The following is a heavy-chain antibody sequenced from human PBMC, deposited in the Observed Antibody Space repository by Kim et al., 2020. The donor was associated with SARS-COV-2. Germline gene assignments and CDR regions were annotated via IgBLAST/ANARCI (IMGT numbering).Heavy chain of an antibody. Sequence: ASVKVSCKASGYTFTSYDINWVRQATGQGLEWMGWMNPNSGNTGYAQKFQGRVTMPRNTSISTAYRELSRLRSEDTAVYYCARRGRPRITIFGVVVYGMDVWGQGTTVTVSS. D-gene: IGHD3-3*01. CDR1: GYTFTSYD. CDR2: MNPNSGNT. J-gene: IGHJ6*02. V-gene: IGHV1-8*01. CDR3: ARRGRPRITIFGVVVYGMDV.